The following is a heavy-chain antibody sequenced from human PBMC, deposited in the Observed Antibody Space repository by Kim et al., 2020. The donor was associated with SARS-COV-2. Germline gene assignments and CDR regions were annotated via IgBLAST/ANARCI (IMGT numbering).Heavy chain of an antibody. Sequence: GGSLRLSCAASGFTFSSYAMHWVRQAPGKGLEWVAFISYDGGNKYYADSVKGRFTISRDNPKNTLYLQMNSLRAEDTAVYYCARRGYTAILYYFDYWGQGTLVTVSS. CDR1: GFTFSSYA. D-gene: IGHD5-18*01. CDR2: ISYDGGNK. V-gene: IGHV3-30*04. CDR3: ARRGYTAILYYFDY. J-gene: IGHJ4*02.